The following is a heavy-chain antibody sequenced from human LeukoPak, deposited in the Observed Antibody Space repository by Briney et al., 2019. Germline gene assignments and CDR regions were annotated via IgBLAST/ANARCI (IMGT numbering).Heavy chain of an antibody. V-gene: IGHV3-23*01. CDR2: ISGSGGIT. J-gene: IGHJ4*02. D-gene: IGHD4-23*01. CDR1: GFTFTSYA. CDR3: AKERGNNGGNTNGYFDY. Sequence: PGGSLRLSCAASGFTFTSYAMSWVRRAPGKGLEWVSVISGSGGITYSADSVKGRFSISRDNSKNTLYLQMNSLRAEDTAAYDCAKERGNNGGNTNGYFDYWGQGTLVTVSS.